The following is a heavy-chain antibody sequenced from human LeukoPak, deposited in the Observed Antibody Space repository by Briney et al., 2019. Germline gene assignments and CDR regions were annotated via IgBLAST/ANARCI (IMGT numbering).Heavy chain of an antibody. CDR3: ASARRAYGDCAFLS. Sequence: KSSETLSLTCTVSGGSISSSSYYWGWIRQPPGKGLEWIGSIYYSGSTYYNPSLKSRVTISVDTSKNQFSLKLSSVTAADTAVYYCASARRAYGDCAFLSWGQGTLVTVSS. V-gene: IGHV4-39*01. D-gene: IGHD4-17*01. CDR2: IYYSGST. J-gene: IGHJ4*02. CDR1: GGSISSSSYY.